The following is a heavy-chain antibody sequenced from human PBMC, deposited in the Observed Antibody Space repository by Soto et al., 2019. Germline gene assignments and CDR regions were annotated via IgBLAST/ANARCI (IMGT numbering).Heavy chain of an antibody. V-gene: IGHV2-5*01. CDR2: IYWNDDK. CDR1: GFSLSTSGVG. CDR3: ADSPGVRYFDWSDAFDI. J-gene: IGHJ3*02. Sequence: QITLKESGPTLVKPTQTLTLTCTFSGFSLSTSGVGVGWIRQPPGKALEWLALIYWNDDKRYSPSLKSRLTITKDTSKNQVVLTITNMDPVDTATYFCADSPGVRYFDWSDAFDIWGQGTMVTVSS. D-gene: IGHD3-9*01.